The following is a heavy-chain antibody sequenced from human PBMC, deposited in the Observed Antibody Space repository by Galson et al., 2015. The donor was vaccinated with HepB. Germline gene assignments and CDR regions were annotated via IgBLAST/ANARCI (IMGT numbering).Heavy chain of an antibody. CDR1: GYTFGASY. CDR2: INLNNGVT. V-gene: IGHV1-2*02. D-gene: IGHD3-22*01. Sequence: SVKVSCKASGYTFGASYIYWVRQAPGQGLEWMGWINLNNGVTNYAQKFQGRVTMTRDSSISTAYMALGRLTSDDTAVYYCARGVRIVVALDWWLDPWGQGTLVTVSS. J-gene: IGHJ5*02. CDR3: ARGVRIVVALDWWLDP.